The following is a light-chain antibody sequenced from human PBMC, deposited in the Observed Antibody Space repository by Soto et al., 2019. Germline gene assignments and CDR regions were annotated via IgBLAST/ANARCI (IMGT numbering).Light chain of an antibody. V-gene: IGKV3-20*01. CDR3: HQYATSPLN. CDR1: QSVGRDY. CDR2: DAS. Sequence: EIVWTQSPGTLSLSPGEGATLSCRASQSVGRDYLAWYQQKPGQAPRLVIYDASTRATDIPDMFSGSGSGTDFTLTVSRLEPKDFAEYLCHQYATSPLNCGGGTTMEIK. J-gene: IGKJ4*01.